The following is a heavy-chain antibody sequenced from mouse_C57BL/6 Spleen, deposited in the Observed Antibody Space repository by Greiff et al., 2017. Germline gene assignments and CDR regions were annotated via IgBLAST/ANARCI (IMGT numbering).Heavy chain of an antibody. Sequence: VQLQQPGAELVKPGASVKLSCKASGYTFTSYWMHWVKQRPGQGLEWIGMIHPNSGSTNYNEKFKSKATLTVDKSSSTAYMQLSSLTSEDSAVYYCARYDYSNYVWFAYWGQGTLVTVSA. CDR1: GYTFTSYW. CDR2: IHPNSGST. J-gene: IGHJ3*01. D-gene: IGHD2-5*01. V-gene: IGHV1-64*01. CDR3: ARYDYSNYVWFAY.